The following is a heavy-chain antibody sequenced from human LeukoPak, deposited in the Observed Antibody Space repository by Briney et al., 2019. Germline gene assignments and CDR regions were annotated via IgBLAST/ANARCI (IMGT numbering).Heavy chain of an antibody. CDR1: RLIFSSYW. D-gene: IGHD3-10*01. CDR3: AGHYGSGRYHDYYMVV. Sequence: RGSLRLSCAASRLIFSSYWMHSVRHAPRKRLGWVSRINSDGGRTISADSAKGRFTSSRDYAKNTVYLQMNSLRVDHTAVYYCAGHYGSGRYHDYYMVVWGRGTTVTVSS. J-gene: IGHJ6*03. V-gene: IGHV3-74*01. CDR2: INSDGGRT.